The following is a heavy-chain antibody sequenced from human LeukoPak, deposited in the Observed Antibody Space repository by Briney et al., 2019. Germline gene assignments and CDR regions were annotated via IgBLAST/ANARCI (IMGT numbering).Heavy chain of an antibody. D-gene: IGHD3-10*01. CDR2: VSDSGSST. CDR3: ARDPFYGSGTYADY. J-gene: IGHJ4*02. Sequence: GGSLRLSCAASGFTFSSYAMSWVRQAPGKGLEWVSAVSDSGSSTYYADSVKGRFTISRDNSKNTLYLQMDSLRVEDTGVYYCARDPFYGSGTYADYWGLGTLVSVSS. CDR1: GFTFSSYA. V-gene: IGHV3-23*01.